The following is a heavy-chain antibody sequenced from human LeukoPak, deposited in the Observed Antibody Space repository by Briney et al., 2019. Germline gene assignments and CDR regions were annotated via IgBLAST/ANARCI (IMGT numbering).Heavy chain of an antibody. V-gene: IGHV4-39*01. D-gene: IGHD3-10*01. CDR2: IYYSGST. CDR1: DGSISSSRYY. CDR3: ASQYGSGSYSHFDY. J-gene: IGHJ4*02. Sequence: SETLSLTCTVSDGSISSSRYYWGWIRQPPGKGLEWIGSIYYSGSTYYNSSLKSRVTISVDTSNQLSLKLSSVTAADTAVYYCASQYGSGSYSHFDYWGQETLVTVSS.